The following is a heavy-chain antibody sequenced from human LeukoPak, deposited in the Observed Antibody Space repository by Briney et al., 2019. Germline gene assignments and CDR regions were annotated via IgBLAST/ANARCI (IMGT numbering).Heavy chain of an antibody. CDR3: ARMYSSTWYYFDY. D-gene: IGHD6-13*01. Sequence: SQTLSLTCAISGDSVSSNSVTWNWIRQSPSRGPEWLGRTYYRSKWYNDYAVSVKGRITINPDTSKNQFSLQLNSVTPEDTAVYYCARMYSSTWYYFDYWGQGTLVTVSS. V-gene: IGHV6-1*01. J-gene: IGHJ4*02. CDR1: GDSVSSNSVT. CDR2: TYYRSKWYN.